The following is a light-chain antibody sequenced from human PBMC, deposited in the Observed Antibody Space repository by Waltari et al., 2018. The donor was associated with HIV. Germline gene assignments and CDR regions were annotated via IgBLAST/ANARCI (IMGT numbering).Light chain of an antibody. CDR2: RND. Sequence: QPKMTQAPSASQTPGQRTTLSCSGTKSHIRNNFIYWYQQIAGAAPRLVMARNDQRPAGVPDRFSGTKSGTSAFLAITGLRLDDEATYFCASWDDNLGHWIFGGGTKLTVL. J-gene: IGLJ2*01. CDR3: ASWDDNLGHWI. V-gene: IGLV1-47*01. CDR1: KSHIRNNF.